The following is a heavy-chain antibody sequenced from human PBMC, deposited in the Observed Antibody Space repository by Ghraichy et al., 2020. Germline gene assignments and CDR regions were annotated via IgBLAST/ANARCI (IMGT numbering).Heavy chain of an antibody. D-gene: IGHD6-13*01. V-gene: IGHV4-34*01. J-gene: IGHJ3*02. CDR3: ARGPIISTWYDAFDI. Sequence: SETLSLTCAVYGGSFSFYYWHWIRQPPGKGLEWIGEINHSGSTNYNPSLKSRLTISVDTSKNQFSLKLNSVTAADTAIYYCARGPIISTWYDAFDIWGQGTMVTVSS. CDR1: GGSFSFYY. CDR2: INHSGST.